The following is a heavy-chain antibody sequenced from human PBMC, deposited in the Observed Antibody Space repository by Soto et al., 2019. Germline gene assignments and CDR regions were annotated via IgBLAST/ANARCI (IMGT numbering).Heavy chain of an antibody. CDR2: INTNSGRT. Sequence: ASVKVSCKASGYIFTDYYIHCVRQAPGQEPGWMGRINTNSGRTNYAQNFKGTVTITRDTSASTDYMELSSLKSEDKEVYYCARSPSNWAFDYWGQGTLVTVSS. CDR3: ARSPSNWAFDY. D-gene: IGHD7-27*01. V-gene: IGHV1-2*01. J-gene: IGHJ4*02. CDR1: GYIFTDYY.